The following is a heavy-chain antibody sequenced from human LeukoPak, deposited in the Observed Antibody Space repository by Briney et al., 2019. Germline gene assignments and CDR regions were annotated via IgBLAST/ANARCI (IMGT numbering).Heavy chain of an antibody. CDR3: AKDAKYCSGGSCHLPFDY. CDR1: GFTFSSYA. CDR2: ISGSGGST. Sequence: PGGSLRLSCAASGFTFSSYAMSWVRQAPGKGLEWVSAISGSGGSTYYADSVKGRFTISRDNSKNTLYLQMNSLRAEDTAVYYCAKDAKYCSGGSCHLPFDYWGQGTLVTVSS. D-gene: IGHD2-15*01. V-gene: IGHV3-23*01. J-gene: IGHJ4*02.